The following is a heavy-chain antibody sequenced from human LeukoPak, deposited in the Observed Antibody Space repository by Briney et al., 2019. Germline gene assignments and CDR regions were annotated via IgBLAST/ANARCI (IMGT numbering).Heavy chain of an antibody. Sequence: GGSLRLSCAASGFTFSSHVMSWVRQAPGKGLEWVSTISGGGDSTYYADSVKGRFSISRDNSKNTLYLQMNSLRAEDTAVYCCAKREYYYGSGSSYYFDSWGQGTLVTVSS. J-gene: IGHJ4*02. D-gene: IGHD3-10*01. V-gene: IGHV3-23*01. CDR3: AKREYYYGSGSSYYFDS. CDR2: ISGGGDST. CDR1: GFTFSSHV.